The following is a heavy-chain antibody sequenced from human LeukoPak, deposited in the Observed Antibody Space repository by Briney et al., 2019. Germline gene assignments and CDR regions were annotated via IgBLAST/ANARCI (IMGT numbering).Heavy chain of an antibody. CDR3: ARDIYDSSGYYYLDY. CDR2: IYSGGST. V-gene: IGHV3-66*01. J-gene: IGHJ4*02. CDR1: GFTVSSNY. Sequence: GGSLRLSCAASGFTVSSNYMSWVRQAPGKGLEWVSVIYSGGSTYYADSVKGRFTISRDNSKNTLYLQMNSLRAEDTAVYYCARDIYDSSGYYYLDYWGQGTLVTVSS. D-gene: IGHD3-22*01.